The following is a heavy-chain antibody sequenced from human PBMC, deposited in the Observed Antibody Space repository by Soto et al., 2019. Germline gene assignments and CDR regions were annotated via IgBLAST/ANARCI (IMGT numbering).Heavy chain of an antibody. J-gene: IGHJ2*01. CDR1: GFSFNDYY. CDR3: ARDHCSSANCYPRWYFDL. Sequence: QVQLVESGGGLVKPGGSLRLSCTASGFSFNDYYMNWFRQAPGKGLEWISYISNTGTTIYYAVSLKGRFTISRDTSKNSLFLHMNSLRGADSALYYCARDHCSSANCYPRWYFDLWGRGTLVTVSS. CDR2: ISNTGTTI. V-gene: IGHV3-11*01. D-gene: IGHD2-2*01.